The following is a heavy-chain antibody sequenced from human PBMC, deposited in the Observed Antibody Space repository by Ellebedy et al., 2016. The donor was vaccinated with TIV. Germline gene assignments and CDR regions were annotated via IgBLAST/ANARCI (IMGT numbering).Heavy chain of an antibody. Sequence: GESLKISXKGSGYSFTSYWISWVRQMPGKGLEWMGRIDPSDSYTNYSPSFQGHVTISADKSISTAYLQWSSLKASDTAMYYCARHSGGMTTVTTYLDYWGQGTLVTVSS. D-gene: IGHD4-11*01. V-gene: IGHV5-10-1*01. J-gene: IGHJ4*02. CDR3: ARHSGGMTTVTTYLDY. CDR1: GYSFTSYW. CDR2: IDPSDSYT.